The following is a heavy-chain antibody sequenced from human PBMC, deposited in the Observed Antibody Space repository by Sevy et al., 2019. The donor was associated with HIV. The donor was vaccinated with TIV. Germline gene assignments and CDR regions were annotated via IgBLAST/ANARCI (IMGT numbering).Heavy chain of an antibody. CDR1: GFNFRSYW. Sequence: GGSLRLSCAVSGFNFRSYWMSWVRQAPGKGLEWVAHIKVDGSEKYHVDSVKGRFTISRDNAKNSLFLQMNSLRVEDTAVYYCARDCSSTSCLWGLDVWGQGTAVTVSS. CDR2: IKVDGSEK. CDR3: ARDCSSTSCLWGLDV. J-gene: IGHJ6*02. D-gene: IGHD2-2*01. V-gene: IGHV3-7*03.